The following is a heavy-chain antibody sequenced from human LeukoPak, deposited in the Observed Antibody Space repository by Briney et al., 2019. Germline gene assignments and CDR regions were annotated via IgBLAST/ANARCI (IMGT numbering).Heavy chain of an antibody. D-gene: IGHD1-14*01. V-gene: IGHV4-38-2*02. Sequence: TSETLSLTCTVSGDSVTNDFFWGWVRQPPGKELEWIGSFCLGRDTHYRPSLKSRVTISVDTSKNQFSLNLNSVTAADTAVYYCARWASISREPGGFFDHWGQGTLVTVSS. CDR1: GDSVTNDFF. CDR2: FCLGRDT. J-gene: IGHJ4*02. CDR3: ARWASISREPGGFFDH.